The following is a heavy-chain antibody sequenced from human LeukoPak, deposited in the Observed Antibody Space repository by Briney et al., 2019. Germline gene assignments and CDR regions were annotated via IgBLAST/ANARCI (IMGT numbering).Heavy chain of an antibody. Sequence: GGSLRLSCAASGFTVSSNYMSWVRQAPGKGLEWVSVIYSGGSTYYADSVKGRFTISRDNFKNTLYLQMNSLRAEDTAVYYCARLDSGSLDYWGQGTLVTVSS. J-gene: IGHJ4*02. D-gene: IGHD1-26*01. CDR3: ARLDSGSLDY. CDR1: GFTVSSNY. V-gene: IGHV3-66*02. CDR2: IYSGGST.